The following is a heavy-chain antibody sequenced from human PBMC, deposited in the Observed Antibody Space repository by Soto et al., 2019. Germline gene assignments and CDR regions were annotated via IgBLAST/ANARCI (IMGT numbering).Heavy chain of an antibody. CDR3: VRGDNWNDEASDY. CDR1: GFTFSSYG. D-gene: IGHD1-1*01. CDR2: IWSDGNNR. V-gene: IGHV3-33*08. Sequence: GGSLRLSCAASGFTFSSYGKHWVRQAPGKGLEWVAVIWSDGNNRYYADSVKGRFTISRDNSKNTLYLQMNSLRAEDTAVYYCVRGDNWNDEASDYWGQGTLVTVSS. J-gene: IGHJ4*02.